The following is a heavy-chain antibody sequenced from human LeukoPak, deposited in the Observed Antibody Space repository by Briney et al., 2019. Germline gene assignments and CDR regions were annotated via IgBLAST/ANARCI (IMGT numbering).Heavy chain of an antibody. J-gene: IGHJ4*02. Sequence: PSETLSLTCTVSGGSISSYYWSWIRQPPGKGLEWIGYIYYSGSTNYNPSLKSRVTISVDTSKNQFSLKLSSVTAADTAVYYCTRTKRGYSSGPFDYWGQGTLVTVSS. V-gene: IGHV4-59*01. CDR3: TRTKRGYSSGPFDY. CDR2: IYYSGST. D-gene: IGHD5-18*01. CDR1: GGSISSYY.